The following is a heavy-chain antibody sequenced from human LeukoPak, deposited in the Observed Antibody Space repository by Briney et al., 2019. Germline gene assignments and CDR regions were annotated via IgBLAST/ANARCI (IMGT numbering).Heavy chain of an antibody. CDR3: ARAKRLRFLEWLYNWFDP. V-gene: IGHV1-18*04. J-gene: IGHJ5*02. CDR2: ISAYNGNT. Sequence: ASVKVSCKASGYTFTGYYMHWVRQAPGQGLEWMGRISAYNGNTNYAQKLQGRVTMTTDTSTSTAYMELRSLRSDDTAVYYCARAKRLRFLEWLYNWFDPWGQGTLVTVSS. D-gene: IGHD3-3*01. CDR1: GYTFTGYY.